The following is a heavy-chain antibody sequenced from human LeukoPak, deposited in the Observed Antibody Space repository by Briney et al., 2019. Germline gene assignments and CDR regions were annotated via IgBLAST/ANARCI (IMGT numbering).Heavy chain of an antibody. CDR1: GFSFSSYG. CDR2: IQYDGSDK. J-gene: IGHJ4*02. CDR3: AKDLKSPTRPADY. D-gene: IGHD2-2*01. Sequence: QPGGSLRLSCAASGFSFSSYGMHWVRQAPGKGLEWVAFIQYDGSDKYYTNSVKGRFIISRDNSKDTLYLQVNSLRVEDTAVYYCAKDLKSPTRPADYWGQGTLVTVSS. V-gene: IGHV3-30*02.